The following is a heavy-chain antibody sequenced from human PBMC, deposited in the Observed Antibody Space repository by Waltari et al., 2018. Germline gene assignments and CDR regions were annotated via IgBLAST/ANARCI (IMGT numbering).Heavy chain of an antibody. D-gene: IGHD3-22*01. V-gene: IGHV1-69*05. Sequence: QVQLVQSGAEVKKPGSSVKVSCKASGVTFSSYAISWGRPATGQGVEWRGGIIAIFGTANYARKFQGRVKITTDESTSTAYMELSSLRSDDTAVYYFGFGGSGYLGNDYWGQGTLVTVSS. CDR2: IIAIFGTA. CDR3: GFGGSGYLGNDY. J-gene: IGHJ4*02. CDR1: GVTFSSYA.